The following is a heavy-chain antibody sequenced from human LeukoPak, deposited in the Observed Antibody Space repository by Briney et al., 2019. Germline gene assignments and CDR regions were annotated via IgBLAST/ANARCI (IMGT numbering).Heavy chain of an antibody. J-gene: IGHJ4*02. D-gene: IGHD2-8*01. CDR1: GGSISNTNW. Sequence: SGTLSLTCGVSGGSISNTNWWSWVRQPPGPGLEWIGEISLTGLTNYNPSLESRVSVSLDKSKNQLSLNLTSVTAADTAVYYCSRENGAFSPFGYWGQGTLVTVPS. V-gene: IGHV4-4*02. CDR3: SRENGAFSPFGY. CDR2: ISLTGLT.